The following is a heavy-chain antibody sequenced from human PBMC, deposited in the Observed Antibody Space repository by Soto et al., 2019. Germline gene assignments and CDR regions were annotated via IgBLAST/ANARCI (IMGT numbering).Heavy chain of an antibody. CDR3: AKDTKSYYYGSGSYYSA. CDR2: ISWNSGSI. Sequence: GGSLRLSCAASGFTFDDYAMHWVRQAPGKGLEWVSGISWNSGSIGYADSVKGRFTISRDNAKNSLYLQMNSLRAEDTALYYCAKDTKSYYYGSGSYYSAWGQGTLVTVSS. V-gene: IGHV3-9*01. J-gene: IGHJ4*02. CDR1: GFTFDDYA. D-gene: IGHD3-10*01.